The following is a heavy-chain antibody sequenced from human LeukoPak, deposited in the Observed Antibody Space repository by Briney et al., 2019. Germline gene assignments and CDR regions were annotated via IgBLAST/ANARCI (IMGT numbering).Heavy chain of an antibody. CDR3: AKGRVTTVSFWYFDL. V-gene: IGHV3-23*01. CDR1: RFTFSSYA. D-gene: IGHD4-17*01. CDR2: IRGSGGST. J-gene: IGHJ2*01. Sequence: GGSLRLSRAASRFTFSSYAMSWVRQAPGKGLEWVSAIRGSGGSTYYAESVKGRFTISRDNSKNPLYLQMNSLRAEDTAVYYCAKGRVTTVSFWYFDLWGRGTLVTVSS.